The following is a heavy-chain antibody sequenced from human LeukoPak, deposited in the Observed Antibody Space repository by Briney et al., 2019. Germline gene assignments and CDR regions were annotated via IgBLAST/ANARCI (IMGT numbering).Heavy chain of an antibody. CDR3: ASRYCTSSNCYAFDV. D-gene: IGHD2-2*01. Sequence: PGGSLRLSCAASGFTFSTYSMNWVRQAPGKGLEWVSSISSSSAYILYADSVKGRFTISRDNAKNSLYLQMNSLRAEDTAMYYCASRYCTSSNCYAFDVWGQGTRVTVSS. V-gene: IGHV3-21*01. CDR2: ISSSSAYI. CDR1: GFTFSTYS. J-gene: IGHJ3*01.